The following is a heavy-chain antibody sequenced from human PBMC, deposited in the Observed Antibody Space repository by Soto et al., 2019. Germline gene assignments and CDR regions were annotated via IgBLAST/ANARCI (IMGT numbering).Heavy chain of an antibody. Sequence: SETLSLTCAVSGYSISSGLYWGWIRQPPGKGLEWIGTIYRGGITYYNPSLKSRVTISIDTSKNHFSLRLSSVTATDTAVYFCAIGNPDWFDPWGKGTLVTVSS. CDR3: AIGNPDWFDP. CDR2: IYRGGIT. V-gene: IGHV4-38-2*01. J-gene: IGHJ5*02. CDR1: GYSISSGLY. D-gene: IGHD1-1*01.